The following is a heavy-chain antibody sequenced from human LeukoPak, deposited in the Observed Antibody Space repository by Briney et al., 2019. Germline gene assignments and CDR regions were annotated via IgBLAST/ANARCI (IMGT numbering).Heavy chain of an antibody. Sequence: GGSLRLCCATSGFTFSSFTMNWVRQAPGKGLEWVSTISDGSRDTHYAGSVKGRFTISRDDSQNIVYLQMDSLTAEDTALYYCTTRLRNHFDYWGQGTQVTVSS. D-gene: IGHD5-12*01. J-gene: IGHJ4*02. V-gene: IGHV3-23*01. CDR2: ISDGSRDT. CDR3: TTRLRNHFDY. CDR1: GFTFSSFT.